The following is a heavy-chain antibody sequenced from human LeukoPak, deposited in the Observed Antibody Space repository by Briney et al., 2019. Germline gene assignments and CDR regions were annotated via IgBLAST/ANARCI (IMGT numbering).Heavy chain of an antibody. D-gene: IGHD6-13*01. Sequence: QAGGSLRLSCAASGLTFSSHWMHWVRQAPGKGLVWVSRITNDGSSTTYADSVKGRFTISRDNAKNMLYLQVNSLRAEDTAVYYCARDVIPPEAEQQLVFGWGHPEYYFDYWGQGTLVTVSS. J-gene: IGHJ4*02. CDR2: ITNDGSST. V-gene: IGHV3-74*01. CDR3: ARDVIPPEAEQQLVFGWGHPEYYFDY. CDR1: GLTFSSHW.